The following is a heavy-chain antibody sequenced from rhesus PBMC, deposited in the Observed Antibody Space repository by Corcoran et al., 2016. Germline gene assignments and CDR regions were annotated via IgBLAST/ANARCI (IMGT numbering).Heavy chain of an antibody. D-gene: IGHD1-44*01. Sequence: QLQLQESGPGLVKPSETLSLTCGVSGGALSASYCTWIRQSPRTGVEGIGRMIGSGGTNYNPSLKRRVAISADGSKNKFSLTLTSWTAADPARYYCARDPIGWEYKDRFDVWGPGVLVIVSS. V-gene: IGHV4-173*01. CDR2: MIGSGGT. CDR3: ARDPIGWEYKDRFDV. J-gene: IGHJ5-1*01. CDR1: GGALSASY.